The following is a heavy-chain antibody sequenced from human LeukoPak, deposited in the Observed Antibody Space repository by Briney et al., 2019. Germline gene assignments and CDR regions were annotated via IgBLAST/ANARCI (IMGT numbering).Heavy chain of an antibody. CDR2: INAGNGNT. Sequence: GASVKVSCKASGYTFTSYAMHWVRQAPGQRLEWMGWINAGNGNTKYSQKFQGRVTITRDTSASTAYMELSSLRSEDTAVYYCARDWWSDPRFDYWGQGTLVTVSS. J-gene: IGHJ4*02. V-gene: IGHV1-3*01. D-gene: IGHD2-15*01. CDR1: GYTFTSYA. CDR3: ARDWWSDPRFDY.